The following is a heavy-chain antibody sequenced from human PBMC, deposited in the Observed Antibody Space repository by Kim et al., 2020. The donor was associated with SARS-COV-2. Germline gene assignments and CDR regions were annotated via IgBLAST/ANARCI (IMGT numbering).Heavy chain of an antibody. V-gene: IGHV4-34*01. D-gene: IGHD3-3*01. Sequence: SETLSLTCAVYVGSFSGYQWTWIRQSPGKGLEWIGEITQSGATNYNPSLKSRVAISVDTSKNQFSLKVKSVTAADTAVYFCARGRAGVVPSLIMGLGPHYDYYALDVWGQGTTVSVSS. CDR1: VGSFSGYQ. CDR2: ITQSGAT. CDR3: ARGRAGVVPSLIMGLGPHYDYYALDV. J-gene: IGHJ6*02.